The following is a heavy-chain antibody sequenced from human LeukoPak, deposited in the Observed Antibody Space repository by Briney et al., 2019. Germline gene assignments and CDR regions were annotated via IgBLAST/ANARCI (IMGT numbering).Heavy chain of an antibody. CDR2: IVVGSGNT. Sequence: GTSVKVSCKASGFTFTSCAMQWVRQARGQRLEWIGWIVVGSGNTNYAQKFQERVTITRDMSTSTAYMELSSLRSEDTAVYYCAARRYYYYMDVWGKGTTVTVSS. CDR3: AARRYYYYMDV. V-gene: IGHV1-58*02. J-gene: IGHJ6*03. CDR1: GFTFTSCA.